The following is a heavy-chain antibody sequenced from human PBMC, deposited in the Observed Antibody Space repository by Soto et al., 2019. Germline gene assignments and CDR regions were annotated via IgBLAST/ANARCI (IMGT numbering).Heavy chain of an antibody. D-gene: IGHD6-13*01. CDR2: IWYDGSNK. J-gene: IGHJ4*02. Sequence: QVQLVESGGGVVQPGRSLRLSCAASGFTFSSYGMHWVRQAPGKGLEWVAVIWYDGSNKYYADSVKGRFTISRDNSKNTLYLQMNSLRAEDTAVYYCARGSSSWYKNYFDYWGQGTLVTVSS. CDR3: ARGSSSWYKNYFDY. V-gene: IGHV3-33*01. CDR1: GFTFSSYG.